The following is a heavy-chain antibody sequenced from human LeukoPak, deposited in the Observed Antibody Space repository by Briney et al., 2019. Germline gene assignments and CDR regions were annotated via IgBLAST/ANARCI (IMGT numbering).Heavy chain of an antibody. CDR1: SGSISTYY. J-gene: IGHJ6*03. CDR2: IYYSETT. CDR3: ARALYFGSGSPYYYMDV. D-gene: IGHD3-10*01. V-gene: IGHV4-59*01. Sequence: PSETLSLTCTVSSGSISTYYWSWIRQPPGKGPEWIGYIYYSETTKYNPSLKSRVTISVDTSKNQFSLKLSSVTAADTAVYYCARALYFGSGSPYYYMDVWGKGTTVIISS.